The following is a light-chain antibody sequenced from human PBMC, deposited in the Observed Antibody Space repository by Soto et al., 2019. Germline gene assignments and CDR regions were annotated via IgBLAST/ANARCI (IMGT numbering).Light chain of an antibody. Sequence: EIGVRQSPVTLALSPGERATLSCRASQSVNSRLAWYQHKPGQAPRFLISGASNRASGIPARFSAWGSGTDFTLTISRVDPADFAFYYCQQYFTSPITFGQGTRLEIK. CDR1: QSVNSR. CDR2: GAS. V-gene: IGKV3-20*01. CDR3: QQYFTSPIT. J-gene: IGKJ5*01.